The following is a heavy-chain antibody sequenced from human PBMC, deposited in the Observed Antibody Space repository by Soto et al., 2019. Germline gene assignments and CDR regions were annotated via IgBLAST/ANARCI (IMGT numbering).Heavy chain of an antibody. CDR1: GGSFSGYY. V-gene: IGHV4-34*01. CDR2: INHSGST. D-gene: IGHD2-15*01. J-gene: IGHJ5*02. Sequence: PSETLSLTCAVYGGSFSGYYWSWIRQPPGKGLEWIGEINHSGSTNYNPSLKSRVTISVDTSKNQFSLKLSSVTAADTAVYYCARGLRVVVVAATQNCFDPWGPGTLVTVSS. CDR3: ARGLRVVVVAATQNCFDP.